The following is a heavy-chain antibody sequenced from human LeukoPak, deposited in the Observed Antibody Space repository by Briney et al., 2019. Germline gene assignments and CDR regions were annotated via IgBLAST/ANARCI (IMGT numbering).Heavy chain of an antibody. J-gene: IGHJ6*02. CDR3: ARARGVTVLYYYYGMDV. Sequence: ASVKVSCKVSGGTFSSYAISWVRQAPGQGLEWMGVINPSSGSPSYAQNFQGRVTMTRDTSTSTVYMELSSLRPEDTAVYYCARARGVTVLYYYYGMDVWGQGTTVTVSS. V-gene: IGHV1-46*01. D-gene: IGHD2-21*02. CDR1: GGTFSSYA. CDR2: INPSSGSP.